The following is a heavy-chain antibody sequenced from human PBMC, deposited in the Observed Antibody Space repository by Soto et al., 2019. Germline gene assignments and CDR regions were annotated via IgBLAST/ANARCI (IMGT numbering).Heavy chain of an antibody. CDR3: ARRYCISPSCHYYGLDV. J-gene: IGHJ6*02. CDR1: GGTFSSYT. D-gene: IGHD2-2*01. Sequence: SVKVSCKASGGTFSSYTISWVRQAPGQGLEWMGGIIPMFGTGNYAQKFQGRVTITADESTNTAYMELSSLRSEDTAVYYCARRYCISPSCHYYGLDVWGQRTTVTVSS. CDR2: IIPMFGTG. V-gene: IGHV1-69*13.